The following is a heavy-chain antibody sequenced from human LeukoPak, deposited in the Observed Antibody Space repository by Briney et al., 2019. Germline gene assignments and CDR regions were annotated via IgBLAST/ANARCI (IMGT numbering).Heavy chain of an antibody. J-gene: IGHJ5*02. CDR3: ARLNSPGWFDP. V-gene: IGHV4-34*01. CDR2: ISHSGST. CDR1: GGSFSGYY. Sequence: PSETLSLTCAVYGGSFSGYYWSWIRQPPGKGLEWIGEISHSGSTNYNPSLKSRVTISVDTSKNQFSLKLSSVTAADTAVYYCARLNSPGWFDPWGQGTLVTVSS.